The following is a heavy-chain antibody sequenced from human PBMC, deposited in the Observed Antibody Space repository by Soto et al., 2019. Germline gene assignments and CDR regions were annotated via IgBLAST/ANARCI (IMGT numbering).Heavy chain of an antibody. Sequence: QVQLVESGGGVVQPGRSLRLSCAASGFTFSSYGMHWVRQAPGKGLAWVAVIWYDGSNKYYADSVKGRFAISRDNSKNTLYLQMNSLRAEDTAVYYCAREVPYSYGLYYFDYWGQGTLVTVSS. J-gene: IGHJ4*02. V-gene: IGHV3-33*01. CDR2: IWYDGSNK. CDR1: GFTFSSYG. CDR3: AREVPYSYGLYYFDY. D-gene: IGHD5-18*01.